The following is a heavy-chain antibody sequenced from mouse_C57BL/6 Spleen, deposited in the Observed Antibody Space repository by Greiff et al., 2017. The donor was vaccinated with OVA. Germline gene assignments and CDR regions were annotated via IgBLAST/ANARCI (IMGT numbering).Heavy chain of an antibody. J-gene: IGHJ2*01. Sequence: EVHLVESGAELVRPGASVKLSCTASGFNIKDDYMHWVKQRPEQGLEWIGWIDPENGDTEYASKFQGKATITADTSSNTAYLQLSSLTSEDTAVYYCTTGSGSSYFDYWGQGTTLTVSS. CDR1: GFNIKDDY. CDR3: TTGSGSSYFDY. D-gene: IGHD1-1*01. CDR2: IDPENGDT. V-gene: IGHV14-4*01.